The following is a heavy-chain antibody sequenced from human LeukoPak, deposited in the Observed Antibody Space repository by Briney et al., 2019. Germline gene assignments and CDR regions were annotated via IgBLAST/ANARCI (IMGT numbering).Heavy chain of an antibody. CDR2: VFYSGST. CDR1: GGSINTNTFF. J-gene: IGHJ6*03. D-gene: IGHD3-3*01. V-gene: IGHV4-39*01. CDR3: VRQSRIFGVTRPSYMDV. Sequence: SESLSLTCGVSGGSINTNTFFWGWIRQPPGKGLEWIGNVFYSGSTMNNPSLKSRVTMSIDTSKSQFSLSLSSVTAADTAMYWCVRQSRIFGVTRPSYMDVWGKGIMVSVSS.